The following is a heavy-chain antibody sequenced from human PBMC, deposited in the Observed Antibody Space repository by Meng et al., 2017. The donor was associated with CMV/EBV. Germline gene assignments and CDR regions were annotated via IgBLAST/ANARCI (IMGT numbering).Heavy chain of an antibody. CDR3: AKRALGSQYSDGWYISH. CDR2: FSYRSDST. CDR1: FSFSNYA. D-gene: IGHD6-19*01. Sequence: FSFSNYAMSWVRQATGKGLGWVEDFSYRSDSTSYADSVEGRFTVSRDNSKNTLFLQMNSLRAEDTALYYCAKRALGSQYSDGWYISHWGQGTLVTVSS. V-gene: IGHV3-23*01. J-gene: IGHJ4*02.